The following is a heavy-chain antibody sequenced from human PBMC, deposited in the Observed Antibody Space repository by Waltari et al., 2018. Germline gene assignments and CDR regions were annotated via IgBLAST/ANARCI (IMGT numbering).Heavy chain of an antibody. Sequence: QVQLQQWGAGLLKPSETLSLTCAVYGGSFSGYYWCWIRQPPGKGLEWIGEINHSGSTNYNPSLKSRVTISVDTSKNQFSLKLSSVTAADTAVYYCARHPGSGYTYYYYYGMDVWGQGTTVTVSS. J-gene: IGHJ6*02. D-gene: IGHD3-10*01. CDR2: INHSGST. CDR1: GGSFSGYY. CDR3: ARHPGSGYTYYYYYGMDV. V-gene: IGHV4-34*01.